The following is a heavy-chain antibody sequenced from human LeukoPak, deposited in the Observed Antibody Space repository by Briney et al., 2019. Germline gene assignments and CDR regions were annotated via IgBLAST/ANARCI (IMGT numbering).Heavy chain of an antibody. Sequence: GGSLRLSCAASGFTFSSYAMHWVRQAPGKGLEYVSAISNNGGSTYYANSVKGRFNISRGNSKNTLYLQMGSLRPEDMAVYYCVRVSGSYGYWGQGTLVTVSS. CDR2: ISNNGGST. V-gene: IGHV3-64*01. J-gene: IGHJ4*02. D-gene: IGHD1-26*01. CDR3: VRVSGSYGY. CDR1: GFTFSSYA.